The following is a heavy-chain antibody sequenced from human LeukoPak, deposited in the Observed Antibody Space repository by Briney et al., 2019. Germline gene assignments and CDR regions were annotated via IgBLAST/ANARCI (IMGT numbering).Heavy chain of an antibody. Sequence: ASVKVSCKASGYTFTGYDINWVRQATGQGLEWMGWMNPNSGNTGYAQKFQGRVTMTEDTSTDTAYVELSSLRSEDTAVYYCATVAYDAFDIWGQGTMVTVSS. J-gene: IGHJ3*02. CDR1: GYTFTGYD. V-gene: IGHV1-8*01. CDR3: ATVAYDAFDI. CDR2: MNPNSGNT.